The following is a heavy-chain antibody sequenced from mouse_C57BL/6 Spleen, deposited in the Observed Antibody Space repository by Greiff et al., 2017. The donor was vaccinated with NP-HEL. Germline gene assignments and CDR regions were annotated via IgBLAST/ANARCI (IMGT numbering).Heavy chain of an antibody. CDR3: ARESYGSSYVGFAY. CDR2: IYPGDGDT. D-gene: IGHD1-1*01. CDR1: GYAFSSSW. J-gene: IGHJ3*01. Sequence: VQLQQSGPELVKPGASVKISCKASGYAFSSSWMNWVKQRPGKGLEWIGRIYPGDGDTNYNGKFKGKATLTADKSSSTAYMQLSSLTSEDSAVCFCARESYGSSYVGFAYWGQGTLVTVSA. V-gene: IGHV1-82*01.